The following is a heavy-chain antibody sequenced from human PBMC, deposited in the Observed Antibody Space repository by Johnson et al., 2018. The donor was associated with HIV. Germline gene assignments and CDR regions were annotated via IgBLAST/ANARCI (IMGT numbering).Heavy chain of an antibody. D-gene: IGHD5-24*01. V-gene: IGHV3-7*01. CDR1: GFTFSSYW. Sequence: VQLVESGGGLVQPGGSLRLSCAASGFTFSSYWMSWVRQAPGKGLEWVANIKQDGSGKYYVDSVKGRFTISRDNAKNSLYLQMNSLRAEDTAVYYCAREGDGYNYDAFDIWGQGTMVTVSS. J-gene: IGHJ3*02. CDR3: AREGDGYNYDAFDI. CDR2: IKQDGSGK.